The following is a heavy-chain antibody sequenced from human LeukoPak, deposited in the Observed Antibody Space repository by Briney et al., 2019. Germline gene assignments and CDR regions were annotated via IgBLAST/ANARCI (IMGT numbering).Heavy chain of an antibody. CDR2: INQDGSEK. CDR1: GFTFSDYW. J-gene: IGHJ5*02. CDR3: ARDLYYFDRSGYYASDL. D-gene: IGHD3-22*01. Sequence: PGGPLRLSCAASGFTFSDYWISWVRQAPGKGLEWVANINQDGSEKHYVDSLRGRFTISRDNAKNSLYLQMNSLRAEDTAVYFCARDLYYFDRSGYYASDLWGQGTLVTVSS. V-gene: IGHV3-7*01.